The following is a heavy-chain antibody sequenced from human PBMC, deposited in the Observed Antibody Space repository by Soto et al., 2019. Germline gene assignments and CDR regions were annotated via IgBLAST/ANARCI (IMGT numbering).Heavy chain of an antibody. V-gene: IGHV4-4*02. Sequence: QVQLQESGPGLVQPSGTLSLTCAVSGDSINNSHWWRWVRQTPGKGLEWIGETYHSGTTNYNPSLKTRVTISIEKSKNQFSLKMNSVTAADTAVYYCAREVNSSPARGPNWFDPWGQGTLVTVSS. J-gene: IGHJ5*02. CDR1: GDSINNSHW. CDR3: AREVNSSPARGPNWFDP. CDR2: TYHSGTT. D-gene: IGHD6-13*01.